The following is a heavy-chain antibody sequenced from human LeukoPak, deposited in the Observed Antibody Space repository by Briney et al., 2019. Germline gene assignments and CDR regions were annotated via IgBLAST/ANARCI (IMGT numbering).Heavy chain of an antibody. CDR1: GGSISSSSYY. D-gene: IGHD2-21*02. CDR2: IYYSGST. J-gene: IGHJ3*02. CDR3: ASWGHIVVVTALDAFDI. V-gene: IGHV4-39*07. Sequence: SETLSLTCTVSGGSISSSSYYWGWIRQPPGKGLEWIGSIYYSGSTYYNPSLKSRVTISVDTSKNQFSLKLSSVTAADTAVYYCASWGHIVVVTALDAFDIWGQGTMVTVSS.